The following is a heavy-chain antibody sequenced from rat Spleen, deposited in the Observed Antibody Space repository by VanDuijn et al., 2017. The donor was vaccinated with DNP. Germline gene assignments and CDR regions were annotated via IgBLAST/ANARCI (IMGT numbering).Heavy chain of an antibody. V-gene: IGHV2-32*01. CDR1: GFSLNIYH. CDR3: TRFITTPDY. CDR2: MWSDGDT. J-gene: IGHJ2*01. Sequence: QVQLRESGPGLVQPSQTLSLTCTVSGFSLNIYHVHWIRQPPGKGLEWMGVMWSDGDTSSNSALKSRLSISSDTSKSQVFLKMNSLQTEDTAIYFCTRFITTPDYWGQGVMVTVSS. D-gene: IGHD1-10*01.